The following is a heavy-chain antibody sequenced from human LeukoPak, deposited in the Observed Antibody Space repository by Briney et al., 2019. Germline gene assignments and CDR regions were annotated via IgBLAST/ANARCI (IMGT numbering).Heavy chain of an antibody. CDR1: GGSFSGYY. CDR3: ARVYNPDYYYYMDV. V-gene: IGHV4-34*01. D-gene: IGHD1-14*01. J-gene: IGHJ6*03. Sequence: SETLSLTCAVYGGSFSGYYWSWIRQPPGKGLEWIGEINHSGSTNYNPSLKSRVTISVDTSKNQFSLKLSSVTAADTAIYFCARVYNPDYYYYMDVWGKGTTVTVSS. CDR2: INHSGST.